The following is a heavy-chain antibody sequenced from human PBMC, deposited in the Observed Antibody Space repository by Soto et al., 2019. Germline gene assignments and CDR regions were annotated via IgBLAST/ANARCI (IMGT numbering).Heavy chain of an antibody. CDR3: ARDYTPQWLVQIGY. Sequence: PGGSLRLSCAASGFTFSSYAMSWVRQAPGKGLEWVSSISSSSSYIYYADSVKGRFTISRDNAKNSLYLQMNSLRAEDTAVYYCARDYTPQWLVQIGYWGQGTLVTVSS. V-gene: IGHV3-21*01. CDR2: ISSSSSYI. J-gene: IGHJ4*02. CDR1: GFTFSSYA. D-gene: IGHD6-19*01.